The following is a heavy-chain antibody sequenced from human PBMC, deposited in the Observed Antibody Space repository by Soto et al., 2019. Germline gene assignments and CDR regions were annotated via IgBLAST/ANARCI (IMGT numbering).Heavy chain of an antibody. V-gene: IGHV1-3*01. J-gene: IGHJ4*02. Sequence: GASVKVSCKASGYTFTSYAMHWVRQAPGQRLEWMGWINADNGNTNYSQKLQGRVTITTDTSTSTAYMELRSLRSDDTAVYYCASVAAAADFDYWGQGTLVTVSS. CDR2: INADNGNT. D-gene: IGHD6-13*01. CDR3: ASVAAAADFDY. CDR1: GYTFTSYA.